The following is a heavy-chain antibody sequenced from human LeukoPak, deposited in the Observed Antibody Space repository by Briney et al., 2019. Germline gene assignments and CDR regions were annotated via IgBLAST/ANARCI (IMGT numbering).Heavy chain of an antibody. CDR2: IYYSGST. Sequence: SETLSLTCTVSGGSISSYYWSWIRQPPGKGLEWIGYIYYSGSTNYNPSLKSRVTISVDTSKNQFSLKLSSVTAADTAVYYCARAWDYDPLFVRYWGQGTLVTVSS. D-gene: IGHD4-17*01. J-gene: IGHJ4*02. CDR1: GGSISSYY. CDR3: ARAWDYDPLFVRY. V-gene: IGHV4-59*01.